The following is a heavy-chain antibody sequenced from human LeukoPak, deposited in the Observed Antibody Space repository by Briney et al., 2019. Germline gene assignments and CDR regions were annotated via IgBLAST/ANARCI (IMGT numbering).Heavy chain of an antibody. CDR1: GGSISSYY. J-gene: IGHJ4*02. D-gene: IGHD6-13*01. Sequence: SETLSLTCTVSGGSISSYYWSWIRQPPGKGLEWIGYIYYSGSTNYNPSLKSRVTMSVDTSKNQFSLKLSSVTAADTAVYYCARDVVAAAGSFDYWGQGTQVTVSS. V-gene: IGHV4-59*12. CDR3: ARDVVAAAGSFDY. CDR2: IYYSGST.